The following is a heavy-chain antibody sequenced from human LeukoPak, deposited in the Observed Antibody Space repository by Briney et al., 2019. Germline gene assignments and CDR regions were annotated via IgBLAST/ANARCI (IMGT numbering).Heavy chain of an antibody. D-gene: IGHD4-17*01. J-gene: IGHJ3*02. Sequence: SGGSLRLSCAASGFTFSDYYMSWIRQAPGKGLEWVSYISSSGSTIYYADSVKGRFTISRDNSKNTLYLQMNSLRAEDTAVYYCARGLGDYDAFDIWGQGTMVTVSS. CDR2: ISSSGSTI. CDR3: ARGLGDYDAFDI. V-gene: IGHV3-11*04. CDR1: GFTFSDYY.